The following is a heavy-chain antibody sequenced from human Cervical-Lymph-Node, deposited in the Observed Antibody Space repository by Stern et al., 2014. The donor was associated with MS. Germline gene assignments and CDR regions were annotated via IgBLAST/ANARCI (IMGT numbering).Heavy chain of an antibody. CDR2: LIPLIGTP. D-gene: IGHD5-18*01. J-gene: IGHJ4*02. V-gene: IGHV1-69*06. Sequence: QVQLVQSGAEVKKPGSSVTVSCKVSGGTFNNHVISWVRQARGQGLEWMGVLIPLIGTPDYARKFQGRLTITADKTTSTVHMDLPSLDYEDTAMYYCANRDMGYTYGRHDYWGQGTLVTVSS. CDR1: GGTFNNHV. CDR3: ANRDMGYTYGRHDY.